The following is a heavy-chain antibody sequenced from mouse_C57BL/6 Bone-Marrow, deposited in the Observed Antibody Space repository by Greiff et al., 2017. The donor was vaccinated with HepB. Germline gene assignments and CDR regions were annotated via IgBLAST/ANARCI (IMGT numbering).Heavy chain of an antibody. D-gene: IGHD1-1*01. Sequence: VQLQQPGTELVKPGASVKLSCKASGYTFTSYWMHWVKQRPGRGLEWIGRIDPNSGGTKYNEKFKGKATLTADKSSSTAYMELRSLTSEDSAVYFCARGTVVATDWYFDVWGTGTTVTVSS. J-gene: IGHJ1*03. CDR1: GYTFTSYW. V-gene: IGHV1-62-3*01. CDR3: ARGTVVATDWYFDV. CDR2: IDPNSGGT.